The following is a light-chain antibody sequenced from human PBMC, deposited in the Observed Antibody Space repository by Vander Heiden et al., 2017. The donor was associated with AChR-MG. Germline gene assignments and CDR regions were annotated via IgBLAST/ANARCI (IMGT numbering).Light chain of an antibody. J-gene: IGLJ3*02. V-gene: IGLV2-11*01. CDR2: DVS. CDR1: SSDVGGYNY. Sequence: LPPPPPVAGSPRPSVTISCTGTSSDVGGYNYVSWYQQHPGKAPKLMIYDVSKRPSGVPDRFSGSKSGNTASLTISGLQAEDEADYYCCSYAGSYTWVFGGGTKLTVL. CDR3: CSYAGSYTWV.